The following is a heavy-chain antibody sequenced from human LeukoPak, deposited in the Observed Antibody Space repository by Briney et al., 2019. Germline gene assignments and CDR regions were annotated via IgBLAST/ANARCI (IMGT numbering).Heavy chain of an antibody. CDR3: ARPYCSSTSCYPDAFDI. V-gene: IGHV5-51*01. CDR2: IYPGDSDT. Sequence: GESLKISCKGSGYSFTSYWIGWVRQMPGKDLEWMGIIYPGDSDTRYSPSFQGQVSISADKSISTAYLQWSSLKASDTAMYYCARPYCSSTSCYPDAFDIWGPGTMVTVSS. D-gene: IGHD2-2*01. CDR1: GYSFTSYW. J-gene: IGHJ3*02.